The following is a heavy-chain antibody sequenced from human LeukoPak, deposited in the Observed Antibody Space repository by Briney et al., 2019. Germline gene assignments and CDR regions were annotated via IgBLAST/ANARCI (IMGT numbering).Heavy chain of an antibody. J-gene: IGHJ3*02. CDR1: GYTLTELS. V-gene: IGHV1-24*01. CDR3: ARGVSAKEWELLTSFAFDI. CDR2: FDPEDGET. D-gene: IGHD1-26*01. Sequence: WASVKVSCKVSGYTLTELSMHWVRQAPGKGLEWMGGFDPEDGETIYAQKFQGRVTMTEDTSTDTAYMELSSLRSEDTAVYYCARGVSAKEWELLTSFAFDIWGQGTMVTVSS.